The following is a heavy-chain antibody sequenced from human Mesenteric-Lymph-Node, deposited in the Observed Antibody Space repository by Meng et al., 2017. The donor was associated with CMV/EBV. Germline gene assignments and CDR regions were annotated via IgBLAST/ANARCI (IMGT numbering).Heavy chain of an antibody. CDR2: ISSTSTYI. V-gene: IGHV3-21*01. CDR3: ARRYCTNGVCPFDS. D-gene: IGHD2-8*01. Sequence: GESLKISCAASGFTFSTYYMNWVRQAPGKGLEWVSSISSTSTYIYYTDSVKGRFTVSRDNAKSSLYLQLNSLTAEDTAVYYCARRYCTNGVCPFDSWGQGTLVTVSS. CDR1: GFTFSTYY. J-gene: IGHJ4*02.